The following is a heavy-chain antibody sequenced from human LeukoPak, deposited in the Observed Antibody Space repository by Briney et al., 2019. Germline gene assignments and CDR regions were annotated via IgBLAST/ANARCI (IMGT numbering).Heavy chain of an antibody. CDR1: GYTFTSYG. CDR2: ISAYNGNT. Sequence: ASVKVSCKASGYTFTSYGISWVRQAPGQGLEWMGWISAYNGNTNYAQKPQGRVTMTTDTSTSTAYMELRSLRSDDTAAYYCAVYCSSTSCYGKPLGYWGQGTLVTVSS. V-gene: IGHV1-18*01. J-gene: IGHJ4*02. CDR3: AVYCSSTSCYGKPLGY. D-gene: IGHD2-2*01.